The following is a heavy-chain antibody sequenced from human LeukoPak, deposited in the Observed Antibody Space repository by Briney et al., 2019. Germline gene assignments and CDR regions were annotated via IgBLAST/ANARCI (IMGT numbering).Heavy chain of an antibody. D-gene: IGHD1-26*01. J-gene: IGHJ4*02. CDR2: IYYSGST. CDR3: ALGELRSRYFDY. V-gene: IGHV4-59*08. Sequence: SETLSLTCTVSGGSISSYYWSWIRQPPGKGLEWIGYIYYSGSTNYNPSLKSRVTISVDTSKNQFSLKLSSVTAADTAVYYCALGELRSRYFDYWGQGTLVTVSS. CDR1: GGSISSYY.